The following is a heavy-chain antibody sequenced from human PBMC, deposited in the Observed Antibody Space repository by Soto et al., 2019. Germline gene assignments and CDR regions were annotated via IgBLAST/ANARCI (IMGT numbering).Heavy chain of an antibody. Sequence: QVQLVESGGGVFQPGRSLRLSCAASGFTFSSYAMHWVRQAPGKGLEWVAVISYDGSNKYYADSVKGRFTISRDNSKNTLYLQMNSLRAEDTAVYYCARDLRQEVVGPDKFDYWGQGTLVTVSS. CDR1: GFTFSSYA. J-gene: IGHJ4*02. V-gene: IGHV3-30-3*01. CDR3: ARDLRQEVVGPDKFDY. CDR2: ISYDGSNK. D-gene: IGHD3-22*01.